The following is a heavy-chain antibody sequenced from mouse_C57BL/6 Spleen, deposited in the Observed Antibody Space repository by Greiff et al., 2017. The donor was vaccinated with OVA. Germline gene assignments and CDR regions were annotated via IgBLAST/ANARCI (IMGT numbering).Heavy chain of an antibody. Sequence: EVQGVESGGDLVKPGGSLKLSCAASGFTFSSYGMSWVRQTPDKRLEWVATISSGGSYTYYPDSIKGRFTISRDNAKNTLYLQMSSLKSEDTAMYYCARRGYDWYFDVWGTGTTVTVSS. CDR3: ARRGYDWYFDV. CDR2: ISSGGSYT. V-gene: IGHV5-6*01. D-gene: IGHD2-2*01. J-gene: IGHJ1*03. CDR1: GFTFSSYG.